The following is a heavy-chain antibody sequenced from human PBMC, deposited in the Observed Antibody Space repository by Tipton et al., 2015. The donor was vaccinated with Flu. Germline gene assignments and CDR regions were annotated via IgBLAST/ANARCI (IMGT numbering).Heavy chain of an antibody. CDR1: GFTFSSYE. V-gene: IGHV3-48*03. Sequence: QLMQSGGGLVQPGGSLRLSCAVSGFTFSSYEINWVRQAPGKGLEWVSYITPSGSTKYYADAVKGRFTVSRDNAKNSLYLQMNSLRAEDTAVYYCARGFIRLCDFWGRGTLVTVSS. J-gene: IGHJ4*02. CDR2: ITPSGSTK. D-gene: IGHD3-16*01. CDR3: ARGFIRLCDF.